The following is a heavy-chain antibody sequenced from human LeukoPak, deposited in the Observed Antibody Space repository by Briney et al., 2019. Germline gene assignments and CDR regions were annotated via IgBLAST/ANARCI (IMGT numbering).Heavy chain of an antibody. D-gene: IGHD5-12*01. CDR1: GFTFSSYA. CDR2: ISGSGGST. Sequence: GGSLRLSCAASGFTFSSYAMSWVRQAPGKGLEWVSAISGSGGSTYYADSVKGRFTISRDNSKNTLFLQMNSQRAEDTAVYYCARWVVATMFDYWGPGTLVTVSS. V-gene: IGHV3-23*01. CDR3: ARWVVATMFDY. J-gene: IGHJ4*02.